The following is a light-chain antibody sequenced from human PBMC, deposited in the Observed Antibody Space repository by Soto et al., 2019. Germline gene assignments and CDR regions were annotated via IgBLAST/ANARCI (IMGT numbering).Light chain of an antibody. J-gene: IGLJ3*02. CDR2: EVT. CDR1: SRDIGFFNY. V-gene: IGLV2-14*01. Sequence: QSALTQPASVSGSPGQSITISCTGTSRDIGFFNYVSWYQQFPGNAPKLIIFEVTNRPSGVSNRFSASKSGNTASLTISGLQAEDGADYYCASFTTGSTLVFGGGTKLTVL. CDR3: ASFTTGSTLV.